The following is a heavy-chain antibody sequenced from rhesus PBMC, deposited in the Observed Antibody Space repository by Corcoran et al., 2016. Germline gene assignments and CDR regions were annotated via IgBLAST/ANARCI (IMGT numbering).Heavy chain of an antibody. J-gene: IGHJ4*01. V-gene: IGHV3S11*01. Sequence: EVQLVESGGGLVQPGGSLRLSCAAPGFTFSSFWLTWVRQAPGKGLEWVGFIKNKADGGTAAYAESVKGRFTISRDDSKNTLYLQMNSLKTEDTAVYYCAREESGSYFDYWGQGVLVTVSS. CDR1: GFTFSSFW. D-gene: IGHD3-16*01. CDR3: AREESGSYFDY. CDR2: IKNKADGGTA.